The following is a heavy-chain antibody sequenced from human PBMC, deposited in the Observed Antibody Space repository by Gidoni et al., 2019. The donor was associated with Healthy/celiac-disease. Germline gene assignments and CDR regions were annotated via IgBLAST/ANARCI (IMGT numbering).Heavy chain of an antibody. CDR2: IIPIFGTA. CDR3: ARDKIRGYSYGYSSVYYGMDV. D-gene: IGHD5-18*01. J-gene: IGHJ6*02. V-gene: IGHV1-69*06. CDR1: GGTFSSYA. Sequence: QVQLVQSGAEVKKPGSSVKVSCKASGGTFSSYAISWVRQAPGQGLEWMGGIIPIFGTANYAQKFQGRVTITADKSTSTAYMELSSLRSEDTAVYYCARDKIRGYSYGYSSVYYGMDVWGQGTTVTVSS.